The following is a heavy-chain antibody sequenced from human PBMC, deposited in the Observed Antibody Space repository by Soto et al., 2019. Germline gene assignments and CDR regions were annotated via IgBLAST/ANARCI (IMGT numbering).Heavy chain of an antibody. J-gene: IGHJ4*02. Sequence: GGSLRLSCAASGFTFSSYGMHWVRQAPGKGLEWVAVIWYDGSNKYYADSVKGRFTISRDNSKNTLYLQMNSLRAEDTAVYYCARTLDYSTFDYWGQGTLVTVSS. CDR2: IWYDGSNK. CDR1: GFTFSSYG. D-gene: IGHD4-4*01. CDR3: ARTLDYSTFDY. V-gene: IGHV3-33*01.